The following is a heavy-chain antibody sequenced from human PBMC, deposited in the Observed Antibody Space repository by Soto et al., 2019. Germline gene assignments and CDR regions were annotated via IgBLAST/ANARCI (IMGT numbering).Heavy chain of an antibody. CDR2: ARNKANSYTT. V-gene: IGHV3-72*01. CDR3: ASPPVIVGATGVDY. J-gene: IGHJ4*02. CDR1: GFSFSDYY. D-gene: IGHD1-26*01. Sequence: GSLRLSCAASGFSFSDYYMDWVRQAPGKGLEWVGRARNKANSYTTDYAASVRGRFTISRDDSKNSLYLQMNSLRAEDTAVYYCASPPVIVGATGVDYWGQGTLVT.